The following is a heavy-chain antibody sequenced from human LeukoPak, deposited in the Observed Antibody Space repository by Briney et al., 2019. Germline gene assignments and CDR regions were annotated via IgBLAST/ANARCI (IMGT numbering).Heavy chain of an antibody. V-gene: IGHV3-23*01. J-gene: IGHJ4*02. Sequence: GGSLRLSCAASGFTFTGYPLGGARRAPGKGREGVSAISNNGGYTYYADSVQGRFTISRDNSKSTLCLQMNSLRAEDTAVYYCAKQLGYCSDGSCYFPYWGQGTLVTVSS. CDR3: AKQLGYCSDGSCYFPY. D-gene: IGHD2-15*01. CDR2: ISNNGGYT. CDR1: GFTFTGYP.